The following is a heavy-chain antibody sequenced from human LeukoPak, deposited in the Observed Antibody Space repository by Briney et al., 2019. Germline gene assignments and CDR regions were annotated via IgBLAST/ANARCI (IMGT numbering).Heavy chain of an antibody. CDR1: GGSFSGYY. V-gene: IGHV4-34*01. Sequence: PSETLSLTCAVYGGSFSGYYWSWIRQPPGKGLEWIGEINHSGSTNYNPSLKSRVTISVDTSKNQFPLKLSSVTAADTAVYYCASTYSSSSFDYWGQGTLVTVSS. J-gene: IGHJ4*02. D-gene: IGHD6-6*01. CDR3: ASTYSSSSFDY. CDR2: INHSGST.